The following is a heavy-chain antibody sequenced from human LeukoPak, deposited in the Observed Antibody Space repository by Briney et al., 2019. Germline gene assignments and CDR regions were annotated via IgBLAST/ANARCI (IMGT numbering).Heavy chain of an antibody. Sequence: GASVKVSCKASGYTFIADYMHWGRQGPGQGLEWRGYIGPHSTFTSSPQECQGRVTMTRDASMSTAYMELTRLTSDDTAVYYCVREGEGPLSKDFDYWGQGTLVTVSS. CDR2: IGPHSTFT. CDR1: GYTFIADY. V-gene: IGHV1-2*02. J-gene: IGHJ4*02. CDR3: VREGEGPLSKDFDY. D-gene: IGHD2/OR15-2a*01.